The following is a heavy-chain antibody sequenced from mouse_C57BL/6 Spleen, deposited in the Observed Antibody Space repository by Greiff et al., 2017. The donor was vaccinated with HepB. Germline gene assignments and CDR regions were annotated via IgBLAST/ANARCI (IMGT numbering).Heavy chain of an antibody. CDR2: IYPRSGNT. J-gene: IGHJ3*01. CDR3: ARDYSNYPAWFAY. D-gene: IGHD2-5*01. CDR1: GYTFTSYG. Sequence: VKLQQSGAELARPGASVKLSCKASGYTFTSYGISWVKQRTGQGLEWIGEIYPRSGNTYYNEKFKGKATLTADKSSSTAYMELRSLTSEDSAVYFCARDYSNYPAWFAYWGQGTLVTVSA. V-gene: IGHV1-81*01.